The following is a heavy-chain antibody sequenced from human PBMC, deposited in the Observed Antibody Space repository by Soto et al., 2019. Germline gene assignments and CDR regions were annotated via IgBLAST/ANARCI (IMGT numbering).Heavy chain of an antibody. Sequence: GGSLRLSCAASGFTFSSYSMNWVRQAPGKGLEWVSSISSSSYIYYADSVKGRFTISRDNAKNSLYLQMNSLRAEDTAVYYCARGSNRRSMHYGMDVWGQGTTVTVS. CDR2: ISSSSYI. D-gene: IGHD2-2*01. CDR3: ARGSNRRSMHYGMDV. CDR1: GFTFSSYS. J-gene: IGHJ6*02. V-gene: IGHV3-21*01.